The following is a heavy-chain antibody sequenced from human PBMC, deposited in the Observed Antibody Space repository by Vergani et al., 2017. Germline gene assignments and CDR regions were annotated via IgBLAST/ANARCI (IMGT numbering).Heavy chain of an antibody. V-gene: IGHV3-21*01. Sequence: EVQLVESGGGLVKPGGSLRLSCAASGFTFSSYSMNWVRQAPGKGLEWVSSISSSSSYIYYADSVKGRFTISRDNAKNSLYLQMNSLRAEDTAVYYCARDLRREHDFWSGYPYDYYYYGMDVWGQGTTVTVSS. D-gene: IGHD3-3*01. CDR1: GFTFSSYS. J-gene: IGHJ6*02. CDR2: ISSSSSYI. CDR3: ARDLRREHDFWSGYPYDYYYYGMDV.